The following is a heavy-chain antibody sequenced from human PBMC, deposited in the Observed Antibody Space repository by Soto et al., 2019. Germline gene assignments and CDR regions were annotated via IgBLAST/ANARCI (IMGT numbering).Heavy chain of an antibody. J-gene: IGHJ2*01. CDR3: ASDVHSRYFDL. Sequence: QVQLVESGGGVVHPGRSLRLSCAASGFTFTYSGMHWVRQAPGKGLEWVAVIWYDGNNEYYADSVKGRFTIFRDNSRNTLYLQMNSLRAEDTAVYYCASDVHSRYFDLWGRGTLVTVSS. CDR2: IWYDGNNE. D-gene: IGHD1-26*01. V-gene: IGHV3-33*01. CDR1: GFTFTYSG.